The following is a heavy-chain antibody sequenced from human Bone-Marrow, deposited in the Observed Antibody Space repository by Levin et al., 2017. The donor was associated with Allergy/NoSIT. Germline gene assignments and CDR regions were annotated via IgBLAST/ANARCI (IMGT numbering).Heavy chain of an antibody. Sequence: SQTLSLTCSVSGGFISNYYWSWIRQPPGKGLEWIGYIFDSASADYNPSLKSRVTISVDMPKNQFSLNLRSVTATDTAVYYCARWAFGGAIALDYWGPGTLVTVSS. CDR3: ARWAFGGAIALDY. D-gene: IGHD3-16*02. CDR1: GGFISNYY. V-gene: IGHV4-59*08. J-gene: IGHJ4*02. CDR2: IFDSASA.